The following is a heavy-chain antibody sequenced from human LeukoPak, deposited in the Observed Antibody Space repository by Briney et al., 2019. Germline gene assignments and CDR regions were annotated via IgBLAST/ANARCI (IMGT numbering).Heavy chain of an antibody. CDR3: VRELDLGGYSSFEY. Sequence: QPGGSLRLSCAASGFTFSSYFWMHWVRQAPGKGLVWVSRIKSDGSSSTYADSVKGRFTISRVNAKNSLYLQMNTLRAEDTAVYYCVRELDLGGYSSFEYWGQGTLVTVSS. V-gene: IGHV3-74*01. J-gene: IGHJ4*02. D-gene: IGHD4-23*01. CDR2: IKSDGSSS. CDR1: GFTFSSYFW.